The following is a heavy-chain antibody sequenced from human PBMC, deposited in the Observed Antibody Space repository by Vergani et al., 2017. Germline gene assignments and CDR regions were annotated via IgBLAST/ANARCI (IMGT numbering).Heavy chain of an antibody. V-gene: IGHV2-70*01. CDR2: IDWDDDK. D-gene: IGHD3-22*01. CDR1: GFSLSTSGMC. CDR3: ARIPDYYDSSGYLRCFDY. J-gene: IGHJ4*02. Sequence: QVTLRESGPALVKPTQTLTLTCTFSGFSLSTSGMCVSWIRQPPGKALEWLALIDWDDDKYYSTSLKTRLTISKDTSKNQVVLTMTNMDPVDTATYYCARIPDYYDSSGYLRCFDYWGQGTLVTVSS.